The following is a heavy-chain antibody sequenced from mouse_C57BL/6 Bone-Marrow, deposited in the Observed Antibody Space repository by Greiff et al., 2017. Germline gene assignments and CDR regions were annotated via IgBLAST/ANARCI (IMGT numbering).Heavy chain of an antibody. CDR3: ARFGGNWANWYFDV. J-gene: IGHJ1*03. Sequence: EVQLQQSGAELVRPGSSVKMSCKTSGYTFTSYGINWVKQRPGQGLEWIGYIYPGSGSTNYNEKFKSKATLTVDTSSSTAYMQLSSLTSEDSAVYYCARFGGNWANWYFDVWGTGTTVTVSS. CDR2: IYPGSGST. V-gene: IGHV1-58*01. D-gene: IGHD4-1*01. CDR1: GYTFTSYG.